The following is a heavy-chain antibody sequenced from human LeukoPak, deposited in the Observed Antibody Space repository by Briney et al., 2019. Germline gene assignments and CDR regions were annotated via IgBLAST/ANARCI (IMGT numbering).Heavy chain of an antibody. CDR3: ARGAPAVLRFLEWFNWFDP. D-gene: IGHD3-3*01. J-gene: IGHJ5*02. CDR2: INHSGST. Sequence: SETLSLTCAVYGGSFSGYYWSWIRQPPGKGLEWIGEINHSGSTNYNPSLKSRVTIPVDTSKNQFSLKLSSVTAADTAVYYCARGAPAVLRFLEWFNWFDPWGQGTLVTVSS. CDR1: GGSFSGYY. V-gene: IGHV4-34*01.